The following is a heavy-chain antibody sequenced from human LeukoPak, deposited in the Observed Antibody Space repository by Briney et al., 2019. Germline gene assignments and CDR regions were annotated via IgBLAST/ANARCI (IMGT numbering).Heavy chain of an antibody. Sequence: NPSETLSLTCAVYGGSFSGYYWSWIRQPPGKGLEWIGEINHSGSTNYNPSLKSRVTISVDTSKNQFSLKLSSVTAADTAVYYCARGRYYYDSSGYHSFDYWGQGTLVTVSS. J-gene: IGHJ4*02. D-gene: IGHD3-22*01. CDR1: GGSFSGYY. V-gene: IGHV4-34*01. CDR3: ARGRYYYDSSGYHSFDY. CDR2: INHSGST.